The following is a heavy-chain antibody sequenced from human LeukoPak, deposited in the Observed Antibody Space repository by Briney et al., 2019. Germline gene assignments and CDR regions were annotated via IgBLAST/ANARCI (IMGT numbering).Heavy chain of an antibody. CDR1: GYTFTIYA. J-gene: IGHJ1*01. D-gene: IGHD3-10*01. V-gene: IGHV1-3*01. Sequence: ASVKVSLKGSGYTFTIYAMHWVRHGPGQRPEWMGWFNAGNGNTNYSQKFHGRVTITRDTSASTAYMELSSLRSEDTAVYYCARVGRITMVRGVPPVPSAEYFQHWGQGTLVTVSS. CDR3: ARVGRITMVRGVPPVPSAEYFQH. CDR2: FNAGNGNT.